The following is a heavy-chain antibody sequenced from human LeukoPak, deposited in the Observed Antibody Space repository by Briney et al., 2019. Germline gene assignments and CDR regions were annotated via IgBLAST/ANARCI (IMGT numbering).Heavy chain of an antibody. Sequence: GGSLRLSCSASGFTFSDYYMSWIRQAPGNGLEWVSYISGSGSTIYYADSVKGRFTISRDNAKSSLYLQMNSLRAEDTALYYCAREYQPLLYGDYWGQGSLVTVSS. CDR1: GFTFSDYY. J-gene: IGHJ4*02. D-gene: IGHD2-2*02. CDR3: AREYQPLLYGDY. V-gene: IGHV3-11*04. CDR2: ISGSGSTI.